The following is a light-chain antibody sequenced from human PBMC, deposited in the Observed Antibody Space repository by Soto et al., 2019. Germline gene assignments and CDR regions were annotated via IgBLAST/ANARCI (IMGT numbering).Light chain of an antibody. J-gene: IGKJ1*01. V-gene: IGKV3-20*01. CDR2: DAS. Sequence: EIVLTQSPGTLSLSPRERATLSCRASQSVNSSSLAWYQQRRGQAPRLLIHDASSRATGIPDRFSGSGSGTDFTLTISRLEPEDFAVYYCQQYGSSRTFGQGTKVDIK. CDR1: QSVNSSS. CDR3: QQYGSSRT.